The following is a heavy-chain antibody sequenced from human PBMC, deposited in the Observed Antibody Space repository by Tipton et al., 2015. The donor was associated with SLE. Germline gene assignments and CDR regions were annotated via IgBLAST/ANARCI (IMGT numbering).Heavy chain of an antibody. J-gene: IGHJ4*02. CDR1: GFTFSSYA. V-gene: IGHV3-23*01. Sequence: GSLRLSCAASGFTFSSYAMSWVRQAPGKGLEWVSAISGSGGSTDYADSVKGRFTISRDNSKNTLYLQMNSLRAEDTAVYYCARYGSSGSDFDYWGQGTLVTVSS. D-gene: IGHD3-22*01. CDR3: ARYGSSGSDFDY. CDR2: ISGSGGST.